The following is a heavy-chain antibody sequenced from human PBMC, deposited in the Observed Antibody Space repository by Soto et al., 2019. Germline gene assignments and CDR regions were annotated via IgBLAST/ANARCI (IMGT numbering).Heavy chain of an antibody. CDR3: WRHDKTALPPLAS. V-gene: IGHV1-69*06. CDR1: GAGDTFSNYG. J-gene: IGHJ4*02. CDR2: TIPAFGTA. D-gene: IGHD1-1*01. Sequence: QVHLVQSGAEVKSPGSAVKVSCKVSGAGDTFSNYGLNWMRQAPGQGLEWMGGTIPAFGTANYAQKFQGRVPITADTSTTTAYMELSSLRSDDTAVYYCWRHDKTALPPLASWGQGPLVSVSS.